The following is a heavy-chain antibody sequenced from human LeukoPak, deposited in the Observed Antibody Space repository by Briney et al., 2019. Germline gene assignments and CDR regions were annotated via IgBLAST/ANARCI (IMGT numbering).Heavy chain of an antibody. V-gene: IGHV3-7*04. CDR3: ARDGPYSSGSVDV. D-gene: IGHD6-19*01. Sequence: AGGSLRLSCAASGFTFSSYWMSWVRQAPGKGLEWVANIKQDGSEKYYVDSVKGRFTISRDNAKNSLYLQMNSLRAEDTAVYYCARDGPYSSGSVDVWGQGTTVTVSS. CDR1: GFTFSSYW. CDR2: IKQDGSEK. J-gene: IGHJ6*02.